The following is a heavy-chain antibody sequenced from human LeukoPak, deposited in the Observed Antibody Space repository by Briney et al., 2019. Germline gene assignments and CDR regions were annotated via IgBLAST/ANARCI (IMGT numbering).Heavy chain of an antibody. CDR3: ARARGEVGIDY. V-gene: IGHV4-34*01. D-gene: IGHD3-10*01. CDR2: IDHGGGA. CDR1: GETFSGYY. Sequence: ETLSLTCAVYGETFSGYYWTWIRQPPGKGLEWIGEIDHGGGANYNPSLEGRVTVSVDTSKNQFSLKVTSVTAADTAVYYCARARGEVGIDYWGQGTLVTVSS. J-gene: IGHJ4*02.